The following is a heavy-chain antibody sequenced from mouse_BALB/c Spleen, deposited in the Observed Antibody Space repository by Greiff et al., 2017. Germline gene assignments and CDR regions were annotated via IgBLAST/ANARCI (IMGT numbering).Heavy chain of an antibody. CDR3: ARVDGNAMDY. CDR1: GFTFSDYY. D-gene: IGHD2-1*01. CDR2: ISDGGSYT. J-gene: IGHJ4*01. Sequence: EVQGVESGGGLVKPGGSLKLSCAASGFTFSDYYMYWVRQTPEKRLEWVATISDGGSYTYYPDSVKGRFTISRDNAKNNLYLQMSSLKSEDTAMYYCARVDGNAMDYWGQGTSVTVSS. V-gene: IGHV5-4*02.